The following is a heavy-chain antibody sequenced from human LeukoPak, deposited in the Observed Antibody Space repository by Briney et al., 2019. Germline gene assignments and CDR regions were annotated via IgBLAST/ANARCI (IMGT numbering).Heavy chain of an antibody. D-gene: IGHD1-26*01. J-gene: IGHJ4*02. CDR3: ATDNLSGSYYA. CDR1: GYTLAELS. CDR2: FDPEDGET. V-gene: IGHV1-24*01. Sequence: ASVTVSCKVSGYTLAELSMHWVRQAPGKGLEWMGGFDPEDGETIYAQKFQGRVTMTEDTSTDTAYMELSSLRSEDTAVYYCATDNLSGSYYAWGQGTLVTVSS.